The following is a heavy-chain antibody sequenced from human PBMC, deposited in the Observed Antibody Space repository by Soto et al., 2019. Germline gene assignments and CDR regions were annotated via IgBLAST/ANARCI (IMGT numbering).Heavy chain of an antibody. J-gene: IGHJ4*02. D-gene: IGHD6-19*01. CDR2: IGGSGGST. CDR1: GFTFSNYA. CDR3: AKTAGAVAGTVYGY. Sequence: EVQLLESGGGLVQPGGSLSLSCAASGFTFSNYAMGWVRQAPGKGLEWLSAIGGSGGSTYYADSVKGRFTISRDNSKNTLYLQMNSLRAEDTAVYYCAKTAGAVAGTVYGYWGQGTLVTVSS. V-gene: IGHV3-23*01.